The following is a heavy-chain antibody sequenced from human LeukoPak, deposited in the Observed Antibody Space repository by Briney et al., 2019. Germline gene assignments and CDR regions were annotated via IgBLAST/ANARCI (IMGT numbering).Heavy chain of an antibody. CDR1: GFTFSDYY. J-gene: IGHJ3*02. V-gene: IGHV3-11*01. Sequence: GGSLRLSCAASGFTFSDYYMSWIRQAPETGLEWLSYTSPSGGTIYYTDSVKGRFTMSRDNAQNALYLEMNSLRAEDTAVYYCAREKKTEWTTGAFDMWGQGAMVIVSS. D-gene: IGHD3-3*01. CDR2: TSPSGGTI. CDR3: AREKKTEWTTGAFDM.